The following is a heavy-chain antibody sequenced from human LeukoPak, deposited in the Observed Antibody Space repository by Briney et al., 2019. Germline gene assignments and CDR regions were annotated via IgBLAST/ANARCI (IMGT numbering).Heavy chain of an antibody. J-gene: IGHJ5*02. CDR2: IIDYDGHA. CDR3: VREGIYLAFDL. CDR1: GYNFTTYG. D-gene: IGHD3-16*02. Sequence: ASVKVSCKASGYNFTTYGIRWGRQAPGQGPGWMGWIIDYDGHARYSEKLKGRITLTTDRSTSTVYMELRSLTYDDTARYYCVREGIYLAFDLWGQGTLVSVSS. V-gene: IGHV1-18*01.